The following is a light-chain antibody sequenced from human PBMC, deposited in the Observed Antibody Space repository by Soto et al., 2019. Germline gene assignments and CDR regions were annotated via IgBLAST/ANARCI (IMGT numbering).Light chain of an antibody. J-gene: IGLJ2*01. Sequence: QSVLTQPPSVSGAPGQRVTISCTGSSSNIGAGHDVHWYQQLPGTAPKLLIESNSNRPSGVPDRFSGSKSGTSASLAITGLQFEDEADYYCQSYDSSLNGYVVFGGGTQLTVL. CDR1: SSNIGAGHD. CDR2: SNS. V-gene: IGLV1-40*01. CDR3: QSYDSSLNGYVV.